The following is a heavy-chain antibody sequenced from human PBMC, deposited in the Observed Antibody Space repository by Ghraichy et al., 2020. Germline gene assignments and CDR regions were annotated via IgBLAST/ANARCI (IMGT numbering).Heavy chain of an antibody. V-gene: IGHV1-8*01. CDR3: AREGEIGWLELHRGMDV. J-gene: IGHJ6*02. CDR1: GYTFTSYD. D-gene: IGHD5-24*01. Sequence: ASVKVSCKASGYTFTSYDINWVRQATGQGLEWMGWMNPNSGNTGYAQKFQGRVTMTRNTSISTAYMELSSLRSEDTAVYYCAREGEIGWLELHRGMDVWGQGTTVTVSS. CDR2: MNPNSGNT.